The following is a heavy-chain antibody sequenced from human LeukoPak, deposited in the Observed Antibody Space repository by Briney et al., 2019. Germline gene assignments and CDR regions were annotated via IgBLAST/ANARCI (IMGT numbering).Heavy chain of an antibody. J-gene: IGHJ4*02. V-gene: IGHV3-21*01. CDR2: ISSSSSYI. Sequence: PGGSLRLSCAASGFTFSSYSMNWVRQAPGKGLEWVSSISSSSSYIYYADSVKGRFTISRDNAKNSLYLQMNSLRAEDTAVCYCATQGGGSGYYNAFGYWGQGTLVTVSS. D-gene: IGHD3-22*01. CDR3: ATQGGGSGYYNAFGY. CDR1: GFTFSSYS.